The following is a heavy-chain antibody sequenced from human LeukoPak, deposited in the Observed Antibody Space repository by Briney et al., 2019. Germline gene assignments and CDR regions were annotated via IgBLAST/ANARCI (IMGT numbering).Heavy chain of an antibody. V-gene: IGHV4-38-2*02. Sequence: PSETLSLTCIVSGYSISSNYYWGWIRQPPGKWLECFGGIHHNGKNYYNPSLKSRVTISIDTSSNQFSLKVPSVTAAETAVYYCARDTARGGYGDDYFDSWGQGTLVTVSS. CDR2: IHHNGKN. D-gene: IGHD4-17*01. CDR3: ARDTARGGYGDDYFDS. J-gene: IGHJ4*02. CDR1: GYSISSNYY.